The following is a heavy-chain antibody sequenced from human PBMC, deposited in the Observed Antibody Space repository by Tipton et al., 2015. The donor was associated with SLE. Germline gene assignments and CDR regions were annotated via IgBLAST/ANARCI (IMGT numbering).Heavy chain of an antibody. V-gene: IGHV1-18*01. CDR3: ARDEYRYDGTGYHLLGHFDY. J-gene: IGHJ4*02. CDR1: GYSFSSYG. D-gene: IGHD3-22*01. CDR2: ISPYNGDT. Sequence: QLVQSGVEVKTPGASVKVSCKTSGYSFSSYGMAWVRLAPGQGLEWVGWISPYNGDTQYAQKFQGRVTLTTDASASTAYMELRSLRSDDTTVYYCARDEYRYDGTGYHLLGHFDYWGQGTLVTVSS.